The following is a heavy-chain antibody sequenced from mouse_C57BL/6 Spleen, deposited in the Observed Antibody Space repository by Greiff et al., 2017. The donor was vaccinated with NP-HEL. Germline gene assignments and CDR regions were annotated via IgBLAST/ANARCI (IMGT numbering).Heavy chain of an antibody. CDR2: IRSKSNNYAT. Sequence: EVKLMESGGGLVQPKGSLKLSCAASGFSFNTYAMNWVRQAPGKGLEWVARIRSKSNNYATYYADSVKDRFTISRDDSESMLYLQMNNLKTEDTAMYYCVRQPPYYYGFDYWGQGTTLTVSS. CDR3: VRQPPYYYGFDY. D-gene: IGHD1-1*01. J-gene: IGHJ2*01. CDR1: GFSFNTYA. V-gene: IGHV10-1*01.